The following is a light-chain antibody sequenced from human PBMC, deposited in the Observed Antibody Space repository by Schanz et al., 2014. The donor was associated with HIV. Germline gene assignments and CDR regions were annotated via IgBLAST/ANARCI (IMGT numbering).Light chain of an antibody. Sequence: DIQLTQSPSSLSASVGDRVTITCRASQGMSNDLAWYQQKPGKVPKLLSYAASTLQSGVPSRFSGSGSGTDFTLTISSLQPEDVAVYYCQQYGSSPRFTFGPGTKVDIK. CDR1: QGMSND. CDR2: AAS. V-gene: IGKV1-27*01. CDR3: QQYGSSPRFT. J-gene: IGKJ3*01.